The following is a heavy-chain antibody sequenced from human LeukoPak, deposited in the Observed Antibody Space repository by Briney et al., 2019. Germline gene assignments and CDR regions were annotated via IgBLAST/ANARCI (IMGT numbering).Heavy chain of an antibody. CDR1: AYTFTGCY. V-gene: IGHV1-2*02. Sequence: GASVKVSCKASAYTFTGCYMHCLRQPPAEGVEWMGWTNPNSGGTNYAQKFQGRVTMTRDTSISTAYIELSRLRSDDTAVYYCARTPSDYDSSGYYDYWGQGTLVTVSS. J-gene: IGHJ4*02. D-gene: IGHD3-22*01. CDR2: TNPNSGGT. CDR3: ARTPSDYDSSGYYDY.